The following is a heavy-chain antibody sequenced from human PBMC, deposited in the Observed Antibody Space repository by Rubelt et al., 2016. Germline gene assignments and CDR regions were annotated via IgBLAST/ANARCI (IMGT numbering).Heavy chain of an antibody. Sequence: QVQLQESGPGLVKPSETLSLTCTVSGYSISSGYYWGWIRQPPGKGLEWIGSISHSGSTYYNPSLKCRVTISVDTSKNQFSLKLSSVTAADTAVYYCARTLPVNFDWSPPGWFDPWGQGTLVTVSS. CDR2: ISHSGST. CDR1: GYSISSGYY. J-gene: IGHJ5*02. D-gene: IGHD3-9*01. CDR3: ARTLPVNFDWSPPGWFDP. V-gene: IGHV4-38-2*02.